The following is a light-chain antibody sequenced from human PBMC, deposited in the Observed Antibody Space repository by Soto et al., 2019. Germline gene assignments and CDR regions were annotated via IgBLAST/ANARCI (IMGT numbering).Light chain of an antibody. CDR1: QSVSSN. V-gene: IGKV3-15*01. CDR3: QQYNNWPPIT. J-gene: IGKJ2*01. CDR2: GAS. Sequence: EVVMTQSPATLSVSPGERATLSCRASQSVSSNLAWYQQKPGQAPRLLIYGASTRATGIPARFSGSGSGTEFTLTISSLQSEDFSIYYCQQYNNWPPITFGQGTKLEIK.